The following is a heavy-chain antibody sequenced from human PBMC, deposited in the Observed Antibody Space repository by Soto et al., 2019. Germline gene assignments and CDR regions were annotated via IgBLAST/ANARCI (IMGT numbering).Heavy chain of an antibody. CDR3: ATDQHYYCSGTSCYLAGWFDP. V-gene: IGHV1-18*04. D-gene: IGHD2-2*01. CDR1: GYTFTSYG. J-gene: IGHJ5*02. CDR2: ISAYNGNT. Sequence: QVQLVQSGAEVKKPGASVKVSCKASGYTFTSYGISWVRQAPGQGLEWMGWISAYNGNTNYAQKLQGRVTMTTDTSTSTDYMVLSSLRSDDTVVYSCATDQHYYCSGTSCYLAGWFDPWGQGTLVTVSS.